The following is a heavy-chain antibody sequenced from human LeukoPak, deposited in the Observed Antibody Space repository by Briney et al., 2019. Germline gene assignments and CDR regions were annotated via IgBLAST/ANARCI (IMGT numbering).Heavy chain of an antibody. Sequence: GGSLRLSCAASGFTFINYWMSWVRQAPGKGLEWVANMKQDGSVKYYVDSLKGRFTISRDNAKNTLYLQMSGLRAEDTAVYFCARIGYSSSSFDYWGQGVLVTVYS. D-gene: IGHD6-6*01. CDR3: ARIGYSSSSFDY. J-gene: IGHJ4*02. CDR2: MKQDGSVK. V-gene: IGHV3-7*03. CDR1: GFTFINYW.